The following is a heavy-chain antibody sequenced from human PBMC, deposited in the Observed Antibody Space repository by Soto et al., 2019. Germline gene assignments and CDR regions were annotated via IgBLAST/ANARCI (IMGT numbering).Heavy chain of an antibody. J-gene: IGHJ6*02. CDR1: GYTFTSYG. CDR2: ISAYNGNT. D-gene: IGHD6-13*01. V-gene: IGHV1-18*01. Sequence: VASVKVSCKASGYTFTSYGISWVRQAPGQGLDWMGWISAYNGNTNYAQKLQGRVTMTTDTSTSTAYMELRSLRSDDTAVYYCARDVLAAAGKNYYYYGMDVWGQGTTVTVSS. CDR3: ARDVLAAAGKNYYYYGMDV.